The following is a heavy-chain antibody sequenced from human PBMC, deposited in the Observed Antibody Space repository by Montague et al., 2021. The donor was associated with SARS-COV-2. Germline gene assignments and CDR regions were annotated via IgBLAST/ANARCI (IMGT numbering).Heavy chain of an antibody. CDR1: GFTFGDYG. CDR3: ARVMSGYRGYDLRLIYYYHGMDV. Sequence: SLSLSWSASGFTFGDYGMSWVRQAPGKGLEWVSGINWNGGSTGYADSVKGRFTISRDNAKNSLYLQMNSLRAEDTALYYCARVMSGYRGYDLRLIYYYHGMDVWGQGNTVTVSS. J-gene: IGHJ6*02. CDR2: INWNGGST. V-gene: IGHV3-20*04. D-gene: IGHD5-12*01.